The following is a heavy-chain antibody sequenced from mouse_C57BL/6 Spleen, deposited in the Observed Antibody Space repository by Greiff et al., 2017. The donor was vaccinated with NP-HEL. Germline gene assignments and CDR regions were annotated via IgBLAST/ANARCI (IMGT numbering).Heavy chain of an antibody. D-gene: IGHD1-1*01. J-gene: IGHJ4*01. CDR3: ARRPYGLYAMDY. CDR2: IYPGSGST. V-gene: IGHV1-55*01. CDR1: GYTFTSYW. Sequence: QVQLQQPGAELVKPGASVKMSCKASGYTFTSYWITWVKQRPGQGLEWIGDIYPGSGSTNYNEKFKSKATLTVDTSSSTAYMQLSSLTSGDSAVYYCARRPYGLYAMDYWGQGTSVTVSS.